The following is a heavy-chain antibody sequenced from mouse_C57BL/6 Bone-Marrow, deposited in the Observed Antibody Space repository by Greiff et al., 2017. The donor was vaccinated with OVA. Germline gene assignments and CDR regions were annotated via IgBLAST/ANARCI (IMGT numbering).Heavy chain of an antibody. CDR3: ALYYYGASFAY. Sequence: QVQLQQPGAELVMPGASVKLSCKASGYTFTSYWMHWVKQRPGQGLEWIGEIDPSDSYTNYNQKFKGKSTLTVDKSSSTAYMQLGSLTSEDSAVYYCALYYYGASFAYWGRGTLVTVSA. V-gene: IGHV1-69*01. CDR2: IDPSDSYT. D-gene: IGHD1-1*01. CDR1: GYTFTSYW. J-gene: IGHJ3*01.